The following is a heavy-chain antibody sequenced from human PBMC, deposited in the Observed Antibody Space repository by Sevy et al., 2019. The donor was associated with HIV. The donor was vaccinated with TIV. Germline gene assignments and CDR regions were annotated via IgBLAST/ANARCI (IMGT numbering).Heavy chain of an antibody. J-gene: IGHJ3*01. V-gene: IGHV3-23*01. CDR1: GFTFNTHA. CDR3: AKALNPALESMIEVVLRTLKGFDV. D-gene: IGHD3-22*01. Sequence: GGSLRLSCAASGFTFNTHAMTWVRQAPGKGLEWVSVISGPGLSTYYADSVKGRFTISRDNSKNTTLLQMNSMRADDTATYYCAKALNPALESMIEVVLRTLKGFDVWGQGTMVTVSS. CDR2: ISGPGLST.